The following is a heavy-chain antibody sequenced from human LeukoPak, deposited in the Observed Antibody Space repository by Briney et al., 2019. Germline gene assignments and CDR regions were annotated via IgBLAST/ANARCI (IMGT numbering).Heavy chain of an antibody. CDR3: ARGVYSGSYGGFDI. D-gene: IGHD1-26*01. J-gene: IGHJ3*02. V-gene: IGHV4-59*01. CDR1: GGSISSYY. CDR2: IYYSGST. Sequence: KTSETLSLTCTVSGGSISSYYWSWIRRPPGRGLEWIGYIYYSGSTNYNPSLKSRVTISVDTSKIQFSLNLSSVTAADTAVYYCARGVYSGSYGGFDIWGQGTMVTVSS.